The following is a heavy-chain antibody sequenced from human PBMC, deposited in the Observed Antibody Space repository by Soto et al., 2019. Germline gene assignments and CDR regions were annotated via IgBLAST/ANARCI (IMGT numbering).Heavy chain of an antibody. D-gene: IGHD2-2*01. Sequence: GGSLRLSCAASGFTFSSYAMSWVRQAPGKGLEWVSAISGSGGSTYYADSVKGRFTISRDNSKNTLYLQMNSLRAEDTAVYYCSGVYCSSTSCFGAFDYWGQGTLVTVSS. CDR3: SGVYCSSTSCFGAFDY. J-gene: IGHJ4*02. V-gene: IGHV3-23*01. CDR1: GFTFSSYA. CDR2: ISGSGGST.